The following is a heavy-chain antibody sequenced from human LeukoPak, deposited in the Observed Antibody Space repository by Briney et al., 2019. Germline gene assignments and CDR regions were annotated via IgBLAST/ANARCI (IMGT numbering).Heavy chain of an antibody. Sequence: GGSLRLSCAASGFTFANYNFNWVRQAPGKGLEWVSYISSTSSTTYYADSMEGRFTISRDNAKNSLYLQMNSLRAEDTAVYYCARDPPHGMDVWGQGTTVTVSS. CDR3: ARDPPHGMDV. CDR1: GFTFANYN. V-gene: IGHV3-48*01. CDR2: ISSTSSTT. J-gene: IGHJ6*02.